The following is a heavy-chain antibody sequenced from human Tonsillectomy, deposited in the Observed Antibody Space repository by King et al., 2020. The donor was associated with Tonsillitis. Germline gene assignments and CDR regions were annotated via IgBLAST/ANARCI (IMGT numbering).Heavy chain of an antibody. Sequence: TLKESGPPLVKPTQTLTLTCTFSGFSLSSTGVAVGWIRQPPGKALEWLTLIYWNDDKRYSPSLKSRLTITKDTSKNQVVLTMTNMDPVDTATYYCAHTQGGYSGNGWYPSPFDYWGQGILVPVSS. D-gene: IGHD6-19*01. V-gene: IGHV2-5*01. CDR1: GFSLSSTGVA. J-gene: IGHJ4*02. CDR2: IYWNDDK. CDR3: AHTQGGYSGNGWYPSPFDY.